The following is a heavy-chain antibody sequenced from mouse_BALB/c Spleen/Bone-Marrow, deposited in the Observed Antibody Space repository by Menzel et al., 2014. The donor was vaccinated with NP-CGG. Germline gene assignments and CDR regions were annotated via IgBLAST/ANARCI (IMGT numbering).Heavy chain of an antibody. J-gene: IGHJ1*01. CDR3: ARTSETGYWYFDI. V-gene: IGHV14-3*02. Sequence: EVQLQQSGAELVKPGASVKLSCTASGFNIKDTYMHWVKQRPEQGLEWIGRIDPANGNTKYDPKFQGKATITADTSSNTAALQLRSLTSDDTAVVYCARTSETGYWYFDIWGAGTTLTVSS. CDR1: GFNIKDTY. CDR2: IDPANGNT.